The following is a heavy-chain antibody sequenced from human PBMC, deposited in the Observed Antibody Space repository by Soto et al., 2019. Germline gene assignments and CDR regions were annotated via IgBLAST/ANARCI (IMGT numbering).Heavy chain of an antibody. Sequence: QVQLVESGGGVVQPGRSLRLSCAASGFTFSSYGMHWVRQAPGKGLEWVAVIWYDGSNKYYADSVKGRFTISRDNSKNTLYLQINSLRAEDTAVYYCASDLGYCRGGSCPRLGIIDYWGQGTLVTVSS. J-gene: IGHJ4*02. CDR1: GFTFSSYG. CDR3: ASDLGYCRGGSCPRLGIIDY. D-gene: IGHD2-15*01. CDR2: IWYDGSNK. V-gene: IGHV3-33*01.